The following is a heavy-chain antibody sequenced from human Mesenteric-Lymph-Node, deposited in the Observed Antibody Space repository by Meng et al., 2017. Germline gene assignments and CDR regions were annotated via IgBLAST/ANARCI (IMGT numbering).Heavy chain of an antibody. CDR3: ARLVHTNSGSYTIDY. CDR1: GFSFSAYE. Sequence: GESLKISCAASGFSFSAYEMNWVRQAPGKGLEWVAVIWYDGSNKYYADSVKGRFTISRDNSKNTLYLQMNSLRAEDTAVYYCARLVHTNSGSYTIDYWGQGTLVTVS. V-gene: IGHV3-33*08. J-gene: IGHJ4*02. CDR2: IWYDGSNK. D-gene: IGHD1-26*01.